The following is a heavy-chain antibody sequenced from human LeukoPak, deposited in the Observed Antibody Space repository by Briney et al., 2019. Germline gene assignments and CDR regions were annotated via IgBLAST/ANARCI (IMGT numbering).Heavy chain of an antibody. D-gene: IGHD3-10*01. Sequence: SETLSLTCSVSGGSISSYYWSWIRLPPGKGLEWIGYIAYSGSTNYSPSLRGRVTISVDTSKNQFSLKLNSVTTADTAVYYCAREAIWSWGSRDGFDIWGRGRMVTVSS. CDR2: IAYSGST. CDR1: GGSISSYY. V-gene: IGHV4-59*01. J-gene: IGHJ3*02. CDR3: AREAIWSWGSRDGFDI.